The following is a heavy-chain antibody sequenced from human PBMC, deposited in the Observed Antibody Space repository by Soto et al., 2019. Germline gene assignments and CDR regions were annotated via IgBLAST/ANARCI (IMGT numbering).Heavy chain of an antibody. CDR2: ISGSGGRS. V-gene: IGHV3-23*01. Sequence: GGSLRLSCAASGFTFSNYAMTWVRQGPGKRLEWVSGISGSGGRSYYADSVKGRFTISRDNSKSTLYLQMNGLRAEDTAVYYCAKAYFVWSSEQPYYFDYWGQGTLVTVSS. CDR3: AKAYFVWSSEQPYYFDY. J-gene: IGHJ4*02. CDR1: GFTFSNYA. D-gene: IGHD3-16*01.